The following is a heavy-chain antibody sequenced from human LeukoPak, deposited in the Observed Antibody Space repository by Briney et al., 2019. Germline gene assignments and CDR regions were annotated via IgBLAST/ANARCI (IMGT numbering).Heavy chain of an antibody. V-gene: IGHV3-48*01. D-gene: IGHD6-13*01. CDR2: VSSSSYTK. Sequence: GGSLRLSCAASGFTFSTYNMNWVRQAPGKGLEWVSYVSSSSYTKYYADSVKGRFTISRDNAKNSLYLQMNSLRAEDTAMYYCARRAASAGTPYYDYYYMDVWGKGTTVTVSS. J-gene: IGHJ6*03. CDR1: GFTFSTYN. CDR3: ARRAASAGTPYYDYYYMDV.